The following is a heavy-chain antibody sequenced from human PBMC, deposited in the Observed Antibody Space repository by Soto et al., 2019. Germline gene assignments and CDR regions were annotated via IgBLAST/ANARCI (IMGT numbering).Heavy chain of an antibody. CDR2: IYYSGST. V-gene: IGHV4-31*03. Sequence: SETLSLTCTVSGGSISSGGYYWSWIRQHPGKGLEWIGYIYYSGSTYYNPSLKSRVTISVDTSKNQFSLKLSSVTAADTAVYYCARLTTVTTYYFDYWGQGTLVTVSS. J-gene: IGHJ4*02. CDR1: GGSISSGGYY. D-gene: IGHD4-17*01. CDR3: ARLTTVTTYYFDY.